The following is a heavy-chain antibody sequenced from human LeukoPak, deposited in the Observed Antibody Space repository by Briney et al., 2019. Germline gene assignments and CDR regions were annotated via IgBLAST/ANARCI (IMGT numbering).Heavy chain of an antibody. CDR1: GFTFSSYA. J-gene: IGHJ5*02. CDR3: ARGYGDWFDP. CDR2: INSDGSRT. D-gene: IGHD3-10*01. Sequence: PGGSLRLSCAASGFTFSSYAMHWVRQAPGKGLVWVSRINSDGSRTAYADSVKGRFSISRDNAKNTLYLQMNSLRAEDTAVYYCARGYGDWFDPWGQGTLVTVSS. V-gene: IGHV3-74*01.